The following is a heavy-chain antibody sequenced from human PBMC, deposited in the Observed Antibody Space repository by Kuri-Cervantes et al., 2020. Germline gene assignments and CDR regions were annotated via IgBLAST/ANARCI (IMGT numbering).Heavy chain of an antibody. CDR2: ISWNSGSI. Sequence: SLKISCAASGFTFDEYAMHWVRQAPGKGLEWVSGISWNSGSIGYADSVKGRFTISRDNAKNSLYLQMNSLRAEDTALYYCAKDSRSGYSSSWSPFDYWGQGTLVTVSS. CDR3: AKDSRSGYSSSWSPFDY. CDR1: GFTFDEYA. D-gene: IGHD6-13*01. V-gene: IGHV3-9*01. J-gene: IGHJ4*02.